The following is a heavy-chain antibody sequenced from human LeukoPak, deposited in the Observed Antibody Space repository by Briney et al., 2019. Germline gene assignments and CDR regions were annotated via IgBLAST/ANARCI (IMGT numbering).Heavy chain of an antibody. CDR2: INPSGGST. CDR3: ARGPVLRYFDWLSVAGYYYYMDV. D-gene: IGHD3-9*01. V-gene: IGHV1-46*01. CDR1: GYTFTSYY. Sequence: ASVKVSCKASGYTFTSYYMHWVRQAPGQGLEWMGIINPSGGSTSYAQKFQGRVTMTRNTSISTAYMELSSLRSEDTAVYYCARGPVLRYFDWLSVAGYYYYMDVWGKGTTVTISS. J-gene: IGHJ6*03.